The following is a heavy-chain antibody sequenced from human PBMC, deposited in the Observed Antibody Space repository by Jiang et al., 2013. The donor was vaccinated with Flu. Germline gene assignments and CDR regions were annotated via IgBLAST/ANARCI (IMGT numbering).Heavy chain of an antibody. J-gene: IGHJ3*02. V-gene: IGHV4-4*02. CDR3: ASRSSYSDSSTYYGDAFDI. D-gene: IGHD3-22*01. CDR1: GGSISSIIG. Sequence: SLTCAVSGGSISSIIGGVGSASPQGRGWSGLGKSIIWEHQLQPSLKSRVTMAVDKSRNQFSLKLTSVTAADTAVYYCASRSSYSDSSTYYGDAFDIWGQGTMVTVSS. CDR2: SIIWEH.